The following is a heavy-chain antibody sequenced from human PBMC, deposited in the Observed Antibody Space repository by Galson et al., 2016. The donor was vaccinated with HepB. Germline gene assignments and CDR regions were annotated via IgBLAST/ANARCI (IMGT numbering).Heavy chain of an antibody. J-gene: IGHJ4*02. CDR3: ASVLGGTSTGYFDL. D-gene: IGHD1-1*01. CDR2: IWYDGSNK. CDR1: GLTFSSYG. V-gene: IGHV3-33*01. Sequence: SLRLSCAASGLTFSSYGMHWVRQAPGKGLEWVALIWYDGSNKYYADSVKGRFTISRDNSKNTLYLQMNSLRAEDTAVYYCASVLGGTSTGYFDLWCQGTLVTVCS.